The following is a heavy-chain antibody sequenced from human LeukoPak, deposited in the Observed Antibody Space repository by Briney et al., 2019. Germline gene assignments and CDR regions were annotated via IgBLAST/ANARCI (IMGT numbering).Heavy chain of an antibody. CDR3: ARAVGAAPGMRPSVFEY. CDR1: GASISSGIYY. CDR2: IYYSGST. V-gene: IGHV4-31*03. D-gene: IGHD6-13*01. Sequence: PSETLSLTCTVSGASISSGIYYWPWIRQRPGEGLEYVGYIYYSGSTHYNPSLKSRVTISVDTSKNQFSLRLRSVTAADTAVYYCARAVGAAPGMRPSVFEYWGQGALVTVPS. J-gene: IGHJ4*02.